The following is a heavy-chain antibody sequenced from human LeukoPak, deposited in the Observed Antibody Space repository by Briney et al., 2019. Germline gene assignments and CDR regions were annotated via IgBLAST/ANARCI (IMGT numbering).Heavy chain of an antibody. D-gene: IGHD3-22*01. V-gene: IGHV3-30*03. CDR3: ARDGDDTSGYFSPFDY. CDR2: ISHDGSNN. CDR1: GFTFSNYG. Sequence: PGRSLRLSCAASGFTFSNYGMHWVRQAPGKGLEWVVVISHDGSNNNYADSVKGRFTISRDNSKNTLYLQMNSLRPEDTAVYYCARDGDDTSGYFSPFDYWGQGTLVTVSS. J-gene: IGHJ4*02.